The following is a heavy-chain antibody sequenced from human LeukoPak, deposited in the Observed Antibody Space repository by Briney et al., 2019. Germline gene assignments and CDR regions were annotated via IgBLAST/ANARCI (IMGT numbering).Heavy chain of an antibody. CDR1: GFTFSSYW. D-gene: IGHD6-13*01. CDR3: ARDFPWAAAGTGDGY. J-gene: IGHJ4*02. V-gene: IGHV3-74*01. CDR2: INSDGSST. Sequence: PGGSLRLSCAASGFTFSSYWMHWVRQAPGKGLVWVSRINSDGSSTSYADPVKGRFTISRDNAKNTLYLQMNSLRAEDTAVYYCARDFPWAAAGTGDGYWGQGTLVTVSS.